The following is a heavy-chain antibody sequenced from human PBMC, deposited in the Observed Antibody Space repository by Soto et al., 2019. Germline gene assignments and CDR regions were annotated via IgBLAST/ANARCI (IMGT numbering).Heavy chain of an antibody. CDR3: ARQKRVGAYDY. V-gene: IGHV4-39*01. D-gene: IGHD1-26*01. CDR2: IYYGGST. J-gene: IGHJ4*02. CDR1: GGSIGISTYY. Sequence: SETLSLTCTVSGGSIGISTYYWGWIRQPPGKGLEWIGSIYYGGSTYYNPSLKSRVITSLDTSKNQFSLRLRSVTASDTAVYYCARQKRVGAYDYWGQGTLLTVS.